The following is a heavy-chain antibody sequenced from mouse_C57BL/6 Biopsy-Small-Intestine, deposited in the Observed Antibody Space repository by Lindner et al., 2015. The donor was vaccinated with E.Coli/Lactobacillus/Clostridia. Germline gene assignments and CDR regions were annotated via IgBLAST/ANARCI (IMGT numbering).Heavy chain of an antibody. J-gene: IGHJ3*01. V-gene: IGHV1-7*01. Sequence: SVKVSCKASGYTFSNYGLCWVRQAPGQGLEWLGWISAHSGDTNYAQNVQGRVAMTKDTSTSTAYMELRSLTSDDTAIYYCARVKSGGGLDYWGQGTLVSVS. CDR2: ISAHSGDT. D-gene: IGHD1-1*02. CDR1: GYTFSNYG. CDR3: ARVKSGGGLDY.